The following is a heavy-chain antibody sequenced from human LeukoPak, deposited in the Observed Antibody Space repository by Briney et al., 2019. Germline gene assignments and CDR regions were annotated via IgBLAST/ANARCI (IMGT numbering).Heavy chain of an antibody. V-gene: IGHV4-34*01. CDR1: GGSFSGYY. CDR2: INHSGST. Sequence: SETLSLTCAVYGGSFSGYYWSWIRQPPGKGLEWIGEINHSGSTNYNPSLKSRVTTSVDTSKNQFSLKLSSVTAADTAVYYCASGGGYCSSTSCSLADYYYYMDVWGKGTTVTISS. CDR3: ASGGGYCSSTSCSLADYYYYMDV. D-gene: IGHD2-2*01. J-gene: IGHJ6*03.